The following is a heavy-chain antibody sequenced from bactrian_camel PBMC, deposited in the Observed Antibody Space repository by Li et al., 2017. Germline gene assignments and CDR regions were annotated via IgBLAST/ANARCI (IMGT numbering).Heavy chain of an antibody. D-gene: IGHD3*01. V-gene: IGHV3S1*01. CDR1: GTAPGSNC. Sequence: HVQLVESGGGSVQVGGSLRLSCKWSGTAPGSNCIGWFRQGTGKEREGVAALRRGGTSRYYGDSVKGRFTISQDNAENIIYLQMSSLTPDDTAMYYCAAGTRIIVGDYCDGITTWGQGTQVTVS. CDR2: LRRGGTSR. CDR3: AAGTRIIVGDYCDGITT. J-gene: IGHJ6*01.